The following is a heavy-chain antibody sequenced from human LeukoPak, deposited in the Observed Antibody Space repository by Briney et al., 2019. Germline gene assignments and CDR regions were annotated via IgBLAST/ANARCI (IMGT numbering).Heavy chain of an antibody. Sequence: SETLSLTCTVSGGSMSSRSYYWGWIRQPPGKGLEWIGNIYYTGTTYYNPSLKSRVNIAVDTSKNQFSLYLSSVTAADTAVYYCARQRTAGTKVIDYWGQGTLVTVSS. CDR1: GGSMSSRSYY. CDR3: ARQRTAGTKVIDY. V-gene: IGHV4-39*01. D-gene: IGHD1-1*01. CDR2: IYYTGTT. J-gene: IGHJ4*02.